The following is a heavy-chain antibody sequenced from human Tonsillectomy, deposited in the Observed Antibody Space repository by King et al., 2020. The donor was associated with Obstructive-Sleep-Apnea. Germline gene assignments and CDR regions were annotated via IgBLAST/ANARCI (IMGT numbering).Heavy chain of an antibody. Sequence: QLVQSGGGLVKPGGSLRLSCAASGFTFSTYNMNWVRQAPGKGLEWVSSISSSSSNIYYADSVKGRFTISRDNAKNSLYLQMDSLRAEDTAVYYCARDPNFITMVRGYNWFDPWGQGTLVTVSS. CDR2: ISSSSSNI. CDR3: ARDPNFITMVRGYNWFDP. J-gene: IGHJ5*02. CDR1: GFTFSTYN. D-gene: IGHD3-10*01. V-gene: IGHV3-21*06.